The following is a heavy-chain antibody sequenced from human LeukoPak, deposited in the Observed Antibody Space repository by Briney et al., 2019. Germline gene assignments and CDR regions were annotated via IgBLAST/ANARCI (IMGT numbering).Heavy chain of an antibody. CDR1: GYTLTELS. V-gene: IGHV1-24*01. CDR3: ATAADYVILTGYYNGLDY. J-gene: IGHJ4*02. CDR2: FDPEDGET. D-gene: IGHD3-9*01. Sequence: ASVKVSCKVSGYTLTELSMHWVRQAPGKGLEWMGGFDPEDGETIYAQKFQGRVTMTEDTSTDTAYMELSSLRSEDTAVYYCATAADYVILTGYYNGLDYWGQGTLVTVSS.